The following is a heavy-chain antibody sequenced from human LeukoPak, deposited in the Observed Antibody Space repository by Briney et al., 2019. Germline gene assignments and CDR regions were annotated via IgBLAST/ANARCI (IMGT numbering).Heavy chain of an antibody. J-gene: IGHJ4*02. Sequence: PSETLSLTCTVSGGSISSSSYYWCWIRQPPGKGLEWIGSIYYSGSTYYNPSLKSRVTISVDTSKNQFSLKLSSVTAADTAVYYCASPSGDFDYWGQGTLVTVSS. CDR2: IYYSGST. CDR3: ASPSGDFDY. CDR1: GGSISSSSYY. V-gene: IGHV4-39*01.